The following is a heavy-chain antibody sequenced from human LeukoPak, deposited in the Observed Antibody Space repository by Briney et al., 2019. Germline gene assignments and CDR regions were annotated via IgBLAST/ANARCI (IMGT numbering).Heavy chain of an antibody. CDR1: GYTFTDYY. CDR2: INPNSGGT. V-gene: IGHV1-2*02. CDR3: AGARGQQLPNNVYYNYVMDV. J-gene: IGHJ6*01. D-gene: IGHD6-13*01. Sequence: ASVKVSCKASGYTFTDYYIHWVRQAPGQGLEWMGWINPNSGGTKSAQKFQGRVTMTRDTSISTGYMELSRLRSDGTALYYCAGARGQQLPNNVYYNYVMDVWGQGTTVAVSS.